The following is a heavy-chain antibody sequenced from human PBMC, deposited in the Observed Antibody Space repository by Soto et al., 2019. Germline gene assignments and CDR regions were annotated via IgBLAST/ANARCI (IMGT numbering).Heavy chain of an antibody. CDR3: GRVCGGDCGGAFDF. V-gene: IGHV3-7*03. CDR1: GFIFSNYW. D-gene: IGHD2-21*02. CDR2: IKRDGSEK. J-gene: IGHJ3*01. Sequence: EVQPVESGGGLVQPGGSLRLSCAASGFIFSNYWMTWVRQAPGKGLEWVANIKRDGSEKDYVGSVKGRFTISRDNAKNSLYLQMNSLRAEDTAVYYCGRVCGGDCGGAFDFWGQGTMVTVSS.